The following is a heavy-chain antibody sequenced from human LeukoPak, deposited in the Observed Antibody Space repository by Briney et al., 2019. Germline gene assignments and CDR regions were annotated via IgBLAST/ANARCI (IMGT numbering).Heavy chain of an antibody. CDR2: IYYSGST. Sequence: SETLSLTCTVSGGSMSPYHWGWIRQPPGKGLEWTGYIYYSGSTNYNPSLNSRVTISVDTSKNQFSLRLSSVTAADTAIYYCARAVSGRFDYWGQGTLVTVSS. V-gene: IGHV4-59*08. CDR3: ARAVSGRFDY. D-gene: IGHD6-19*01. J-gene: IGHJ4*02. CDR1: GGSMSPYH.